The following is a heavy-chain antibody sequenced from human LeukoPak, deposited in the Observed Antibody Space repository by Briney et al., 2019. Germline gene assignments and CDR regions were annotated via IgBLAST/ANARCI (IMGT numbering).Heavy chain of an antibody. CDR2: INPNTGGT. CDR1: GYTFTGHY. D-gene: IGHD2/OR15-2a*01. Sequence: ASVKVSCKASGYTFTGHYMHWVRQAPGQGLEWMGWINPNTGGTNYAQNFQGRVTMTRDTSISTAYMELSSLTSDDTAVYYCARDQSEDFINWFDPWGQGTLVTVSS. V-gene: IGHV1-2*02. CDR3: ARDQSEDFINWFDP. J-gene: IGHJ5*02.